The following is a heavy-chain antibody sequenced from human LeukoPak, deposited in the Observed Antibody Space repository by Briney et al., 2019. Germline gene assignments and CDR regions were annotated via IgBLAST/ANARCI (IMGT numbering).Heavy chain of an antibody. CDR1: GFTFSGSA. D-gene: IGHD1-26*01. Sequence: PGGSLRLSCAASGFTFSGSAMHWVRQASGKGLEWVGRIRSKANSYATAYAASVKGRFTISRDDSKNTAYLQMNSLKPEDTAVYYCTRHAPSNSGSYSDAFDIWGQGTMVTVSS. CDR3: TRHAPSNSGSYSDAFDI. J-gene: IGHJ3*02. V-gene: IGHV3-73*01. CDR2: IRSKANSYAT.